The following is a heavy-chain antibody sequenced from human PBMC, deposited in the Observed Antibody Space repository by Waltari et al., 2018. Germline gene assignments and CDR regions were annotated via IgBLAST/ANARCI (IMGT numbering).Heavy chain of an antibody. V-gene: IGHV3-66*01. CDR1: GFTVSSNY. CDR2: MYSGGRT. Sequence: EVQLVESGGGLVQPGGSLRLSCAASGFTVSSNYMSWVRQAPGKGLEWVSVMYSGGRTYYADSVKGIFTISRDNSKNTLYLQMNSLRAEDTAVYYCARVRASGWSYYFDYWGQGTLVTVSS. J-gene: IGHJ4*02. D-gene: IGHD6-19*01. CDR3: ARVRASGWSYYFDY.